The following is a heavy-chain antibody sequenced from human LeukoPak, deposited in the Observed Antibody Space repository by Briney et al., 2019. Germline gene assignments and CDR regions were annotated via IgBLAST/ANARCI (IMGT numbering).Heavy chain of an antibody. D-gene: IGHD6-13*01. V-gene: IGHV3-23*01. J-gene: IGHJ4*02. CDR2: ISGSGDGT. Sequence: QPGGSLRLSCAASGFNVSSNYMNWVRQAPGKGLEWVSAISGSGDGTYYADSVNGRFTISRDNSKNTLYLQMNSLRAEDTAVYYCAKDRSDSSRWYAGSHWGQGTLVTVSS. CDR3: AKDRSDSSRWYAGSH. CDR1: GFNVSSNY.